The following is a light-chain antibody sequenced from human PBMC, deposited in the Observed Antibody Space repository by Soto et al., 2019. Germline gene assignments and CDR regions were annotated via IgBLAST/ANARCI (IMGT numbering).Light chain of an antibody. Sequence: DIQMTQSPSTLSGSVGDRVTITCRASQTISSWLAWYQQKPGKAPKLLIYDASSLESGVPSRFSGSGSGTEFTLTISSLQPDDFATYYCQQYNSYSQSWTFGQGTKVDIK. V-gene: IGKV1-5*01. CDR1: QTISSW. CDR2: DAS. J-gene: IGKJ1*01. CDR3: QQYNSYSQSWT.